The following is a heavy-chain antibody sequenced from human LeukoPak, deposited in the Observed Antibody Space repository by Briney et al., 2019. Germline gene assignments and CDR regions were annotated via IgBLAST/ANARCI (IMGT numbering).Heavy chain of an antibody. CDR2: IYSAGST. J-gene: IGHJ3*02. CDR3: ARGYRSGSYYRDAFDI. D-gene: IGHD1-26*01. CDR1: GFTVSSDY. V-gene: IGHV3-66*01. Sequence: GGSLRLSCAASGFTVSSDYMSWVRQAPGKGLECVSVIYSAGSTSYADSVRGRFTISRDNSKNTLYLQMTSLRADDTAVYYCARGYRSGSYYRDAFDIWGQGTMVAVSS.